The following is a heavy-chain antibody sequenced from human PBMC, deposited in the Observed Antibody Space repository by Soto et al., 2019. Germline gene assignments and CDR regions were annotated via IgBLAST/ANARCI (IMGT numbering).Heavy chain of an antibody. CDR1: GFSLTTSGVG. CDR3: AHRILRTVFGLVTTTAIYFDF. Sequence: QITLNESGPTVVKPAETLTLTCTFSGFSLTTSGVGVGWIRQSPGKAPEGLALIYWDDDNRYSASLKSRLTITKDPSKNQVVLTMASVDPADTATYYCAHRILRTVFGLVTTTAIYFDFWGQGTPVVVSS. V-gene: IGHV2-5*02. D-gene: IGHD3-3*01. J-gene: IGHJ4*02. CDR2: IYWDDDN.